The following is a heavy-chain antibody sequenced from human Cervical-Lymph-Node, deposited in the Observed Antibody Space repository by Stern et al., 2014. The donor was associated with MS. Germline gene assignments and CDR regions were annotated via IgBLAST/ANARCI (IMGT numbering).Heavy chain of an antibody. J-gene: IGHJ3*02. V-gene: IGHV4-59*01. D-gene: IGHD3-3*01. CDR2: IYYSGST. CDR3: ARDLSGHQHNDAFDI. CDR1: GGSISSYY. Sequence: QLQLQESGPGLVKPSETLSLTCTVSGGSISSYYWSWIRQPPGKGLEWIGYIYYSGSTNYNPSLKSRVTISVDTSKNQFSLKLSSVTAADTAVYYCARDLSGHQHNDAFDIWGQGTMVTVSS.